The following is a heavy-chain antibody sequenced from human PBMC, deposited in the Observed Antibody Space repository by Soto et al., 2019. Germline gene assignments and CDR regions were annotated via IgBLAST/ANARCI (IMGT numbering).Heavy chain of an antibody. J-gene: IGHJ4*02. D-gene: IGHD3-10*01. V-gene: IGHV4-39*01. CDR3: SVYYGSGSAPFDY. CDR2: IYYSRST. Sequence: SETLSLTCTVSGGSISSSSYYWGWIRQPPGKGLEWSGSIYYSRSTYYNPSLKSRVTISVATSKNQFSLKLSSVNAAAMAVYYCSVYYGSGSAPFDYWGQGTLVTVSS. CDR1: GGSISSSSYY.